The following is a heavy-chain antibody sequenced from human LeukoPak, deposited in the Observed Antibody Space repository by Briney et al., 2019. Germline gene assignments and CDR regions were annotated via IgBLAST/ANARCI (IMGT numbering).Heavy chain of an antibody. Sequence: SETLSLTCTVSGYSISSGFYWGWIRQPPGKGLECIGSIYHSGSTYYNPSLKSRVTISVDTSKNQFSLKLSSVTAADTAVYYCARTTEAHSWRTRYYDYYMDVWGKGTTVTVSS. V-gene: IGHV4-38-2*02. CDR2: IYHSGST. CDR3: ARTTEAHSWRTRYYDYYMDV. J-gene: IGHJ6*03. CDR1: GYSISSGFY. D-gene: IGHD6-13*01.